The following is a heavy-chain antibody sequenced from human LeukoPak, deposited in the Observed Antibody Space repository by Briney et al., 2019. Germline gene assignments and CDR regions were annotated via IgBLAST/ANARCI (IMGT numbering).Heavy chain of an antibody. CDR2: ISYDGSNK. CDR1: GFTFSSYV. D-gene: IGHD3-22*01. CDR3: ARDLRSAAVGLLIDY. V-gene: IGHV3-30-3*01. Sequence: GRSLRLSCAASGFTFSSYVIHWVRQAPGRGLEWVALISYDGSNKYYADSVKGRFTISRDNSKNTLYLQMNSLRAEDTAVYYCARDLRSAAVGLLIDYWGQGTLVTVSS. J-gene: IGHJ4*02.